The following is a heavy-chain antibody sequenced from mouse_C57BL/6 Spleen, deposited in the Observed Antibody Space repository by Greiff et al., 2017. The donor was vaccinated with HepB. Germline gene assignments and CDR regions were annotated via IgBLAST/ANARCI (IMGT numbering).Heavy chain of an antibody. V-gene: IGHV1-80*01. CDR3: ARSHLDY. J-gene: IGHJ2*01. CDR1: GYAFSSYW. CDR2: IYPGDGDT. Sequence: QVQLQQSGAELVKPGASVKISCKASGYAFSSYWMNWVKQRPEKGLEWIGQIYPGDGDTNYNGKFKGKATLTADKSSSTAYMQLSSLTSEDSAVYFCARSHLDYWGQGTTLTVSS.